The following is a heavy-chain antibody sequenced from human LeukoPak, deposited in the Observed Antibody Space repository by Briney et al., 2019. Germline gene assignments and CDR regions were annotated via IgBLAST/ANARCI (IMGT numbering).Heavy chain of an antibody. Sequence: PGGSLRLSCAASGFTFSSYEMNWVRQAPGKRLEWISYITNSGNTIYYADSVKGRFTISRDDAKNSLYLQMNSLRAEDTAVYYCARPRITVFGVVPWAFDVWGQGTMVTVSS. CDR2: ITNSGNTI. D-gene: IGHD3-3*01. J-gene: IGHJ3*01. CDR3: ARPRITVFGVVPWAFDV. CDR1: GFTFSSYE. V-gene: IGHV3-48*03.